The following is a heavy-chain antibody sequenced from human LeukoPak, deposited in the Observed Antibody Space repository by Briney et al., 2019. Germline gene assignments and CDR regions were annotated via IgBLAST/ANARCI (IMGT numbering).Heavy chain of an antibody. CDR1: GFTVSSNY. J-gene: IGHJ4*02. CDR2: IDSGGST. CDR3: ARDGPRGYDY. D-gene: IGHD3-16*01. V-gene: IGHV3-53*01. Sequence: GGSLRLSCAASGFTVSSNYMSWVRQAPGKGLEWVSVIDSGGSTYYADSVKGRFTIARDNSKNTLYLQMNSRRAEDTAVYYCARDGPRGYDYWGQGTLVTVSS.